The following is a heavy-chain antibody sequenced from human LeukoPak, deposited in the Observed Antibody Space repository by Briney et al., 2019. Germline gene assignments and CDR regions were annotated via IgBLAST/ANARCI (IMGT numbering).Heavy chain of an antibody. Sequence: GESLKISCQVSGYRFSGYWIGWVRQMPGKGLEWLGIIYPADSQTRYSPSFQGQATISADKSISTAYLQWNSLKASDNALYYCATAVRTSCFDYWGQGTLVSVSS. D-gene: IGHD2-2*01. J-gene: IGHJ4*02. CDR1: GYRFSGYW. CDR3: ATAVRTSCFDY. V-gene: IGHV5-51*01. CDR2: IYPADSQT.